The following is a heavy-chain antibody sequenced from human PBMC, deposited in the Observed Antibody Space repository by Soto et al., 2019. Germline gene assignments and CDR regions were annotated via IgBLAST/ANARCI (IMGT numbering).Heavy chain of an antibody. CDR2: IIPNFGTA. CDR3: AMQTSIAAHYGMDV. D-gene: IGHD6-6*01. J-gene: IGHJ6*02. CDR1: GGTFSSYA. Sequence: QVQLVQSGAEVKKPGSSVKVSCKASGGTFSSYAISWVRQAPGQGLEWMGGIIPNFGTANYAQKLQGRVTINADESTSTVYMELSSLRSEDTAVYYCAMQTSIAAHYGMDVWGQGTTVNVSS. V-gene: IGHV1-69*01.